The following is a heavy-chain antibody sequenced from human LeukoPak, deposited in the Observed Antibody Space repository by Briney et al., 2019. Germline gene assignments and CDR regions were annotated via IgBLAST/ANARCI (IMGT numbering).Heavy chain of an antibody. CDR1: GGSISSGDYY. V-gene: IGHV4-61*09. Sequence: SQTLSLTCTVSGGSISSGDYYWSWIRQPPGKGLEWIGYIYTSGSTNYNPSLKSRLTLSVDTSKNQFSLKLSSVTAADTAVYYCARLTYSSSSGLFGGTNWFDPWGQGALVTVSS. CDR2: IYTSGST. D-gene: IGHD6-6*01. CDR3: ARLTYSSSSGLFGGTNWFDP. J-gene: IGHJ5*02.